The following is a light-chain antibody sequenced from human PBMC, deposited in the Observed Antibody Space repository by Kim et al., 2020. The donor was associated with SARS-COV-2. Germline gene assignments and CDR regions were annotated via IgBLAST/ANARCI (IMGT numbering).Light chain of an antibody. Sequence: SVKLTCTLSSEYKTYAIAWHQQLPEKGPRYLMNVDSDGSHTRGDGIPDRFSGSSSGAERYLTISSLQPEDEADYYCLTWGPGIRVFAGGTKLTVL. V-gene: IGLV4-69*01. CDR2: VDSDGSH. CDR1: SEYKTYA. CDR3: LTWGPGIRV. J-gene: IGLJ2*01.